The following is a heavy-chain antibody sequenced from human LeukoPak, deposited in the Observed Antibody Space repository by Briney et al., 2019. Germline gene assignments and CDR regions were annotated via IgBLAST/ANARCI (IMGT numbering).Heavy chain of an antibody. J-gene: IGHJ6*03. CDR1: GFTFSSYA. CDR2: ISGSGGST. V-gene: IGHV3-23*01. D-gene: IGHD6-13*01. Sequence: GGSLRLSCAASGFTFSSYAMSCVRQAPGKGLEWVSAISGSGGSTYYADSVKGWFTISRDNSKNTLYLQMNSLRADDTTVYYCAKASAAAGYYYYYYYMDVWGKGPTVTVSS. CDR3: AKASAAAGYYYYYYYMDV.